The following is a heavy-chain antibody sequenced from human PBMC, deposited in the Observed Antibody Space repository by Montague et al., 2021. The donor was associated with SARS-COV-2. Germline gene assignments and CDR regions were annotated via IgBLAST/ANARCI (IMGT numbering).Heavy chain of an antibody. D-gene: IGHD4-17*01. CDR3: ARENTVTTFGGPYYIDS. V-gene: IGHV4-59*02. CDR1: GSSVRSCY. Sequence: SETLSLTCIVSGSSVRSCYWSWIRQPPGKGLEWIGYIYDSGSTNYNPSLKSRVTISVDTSKNQFSLKLSSVTAADTAVYYCARENTVTTFGGPYYIDSWGQGTLVTVSA. CDR2: IYDSGST. J-gene: IGHJ4*02.